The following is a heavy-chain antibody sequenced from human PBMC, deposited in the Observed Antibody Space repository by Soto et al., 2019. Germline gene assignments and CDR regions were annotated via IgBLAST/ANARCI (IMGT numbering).Heavy chain of an antibody. J-gene: IGHJ5*02. Sequence: PGGSLRLSCAASGFIFSSYAMSWVRQAPGKGLEWVSGISSSGGSTCYADSVKGRFTISRDNAKNTLYLQMNSLRAEDTAVYYCARGLRLDWFDPWGQGTLVTVSS. D-gene: IGHD5-12*01. V-gene: IGHV3-23*01. CDR3: ARGLRLDWFDP. CDR2: ISSSGGST. CDR1: GFIFSSYA.